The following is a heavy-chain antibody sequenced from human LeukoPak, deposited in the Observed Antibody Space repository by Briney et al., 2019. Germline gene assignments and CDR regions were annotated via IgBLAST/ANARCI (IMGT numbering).Heavy chain of an antibody. Sequence: GGSLRLSCAASGFTFSSYSMNWVRQAPGKGLQWVSSISGGSNYIYYADSVKGRFTISRDNAKNSLYLQMNSLRAEDTAVYYCARRATTERGHSYGLDYWGQGTLVTVSS. CDR2: ISGGSNYI. CDR1: GFTFSSYS. CDR3: ARRATTERGHSYGLDY. V-gene: IGHV3-21*01. D-gene: IGHD5-18*01. J-gene: IGHJ4*02.